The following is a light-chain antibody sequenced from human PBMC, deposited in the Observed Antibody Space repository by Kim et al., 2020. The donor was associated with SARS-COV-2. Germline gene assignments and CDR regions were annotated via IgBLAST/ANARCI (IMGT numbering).Light chain of an antibody. Sequence: SVSPGERATLSCRASQSVSSILAWYQQKPGQAPRLLIYGASTRATGIPARFSGSGSGTEFTLTISSLQSEDFAVYYCQQYNNWPQTFGQGTKLEI. J-gene: IGKJ2*01. V-gene: IGKV3-15*01. CDR1: QSVSSI. CDR2: GAS. CDR3: QQYNNWPQT.